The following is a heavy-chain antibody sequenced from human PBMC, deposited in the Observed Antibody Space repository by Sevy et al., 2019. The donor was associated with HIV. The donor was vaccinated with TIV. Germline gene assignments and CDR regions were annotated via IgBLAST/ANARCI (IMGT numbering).Heavy chain of an antibody. J-gene: IGHJ6*02. CDR3: ARHPMAKYYDILTGRDYGMDV. CDR2: IYYSGST. CDR1: GGSISSSSYY. D-gene: IGHD3-9*01. Sequence: SETLSLTCTVSGGSISSSSYYWSWIRQPPGKGLEWIGSIYYSGSTYYNPSLKSRVTISVDTSKNQFSLKLSSVTAADTAVYYCARHPMAKYYDILTGRDYGMDVWGQRTTVTVSS. V-gene: IGHV4-39*01.